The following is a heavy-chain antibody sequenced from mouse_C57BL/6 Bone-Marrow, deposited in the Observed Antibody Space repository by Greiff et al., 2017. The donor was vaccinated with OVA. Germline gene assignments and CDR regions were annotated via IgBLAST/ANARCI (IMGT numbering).Heavy chain of an antibody. V-gene: IGHV5-17*03. CDR2: ISSGGDYI. D-gene: IGHD2-3*01. CDR1: GFTFSDYG. J-gene: IGHJ1*03. Sequence: EVMLVESGGGLVKPGGSLKLSCAASGFTFSDYGMHWVRQAPEKGLEWVAYISSGGDYIYYADTVKGRFTISRDNARNTLYLQMSSLKSEDTAMYYCTRGVDGYWTYWYFDVWGTGTTVTVSS. CDR3: TRGVDGYWTYWYFDV.